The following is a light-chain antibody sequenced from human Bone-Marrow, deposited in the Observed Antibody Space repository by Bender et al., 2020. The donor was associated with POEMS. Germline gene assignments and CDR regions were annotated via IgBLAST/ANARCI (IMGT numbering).Light chain of an antibody. CDR3: QSYDNSLGGWV. J-gene: IGLJ3*02. V-gene: IGLV2-14*03. Sequence: HSALTQPASVSGSPGQSITISCTGTNSDVGGYNFVSWYQQHPGKAPKVIIYDVTNRPSGVSSRFSVSKSGNTASLTISGLQAEDEADYYCQSYDNSLGGWVFGGGTKLTVL. CDR2: DVT. CDR1: NSDVGGYNF.